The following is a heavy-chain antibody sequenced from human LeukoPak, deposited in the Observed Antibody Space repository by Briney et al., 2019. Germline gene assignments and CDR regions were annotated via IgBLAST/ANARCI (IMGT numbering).Heavy chain of an antibody. V-gene: IGHV3-33*01. Sequence: GGSLRLSCAASGFTFNTYHMYWVRQGPGKGLEWVTVIWSDGNTKYYAYSVKGRFSFSGDSSDNTLYIQLNSLTAEETGVSYCARSRDYGGGYFDYWGQGTLVTVSS. CDR3: ARSRDYGGGYFDY. CDR2: IWSDGNTK. D-gene: IGHD4-23*01. CDR1: GFTFNTYH. J-gene: IGHJ4*02.